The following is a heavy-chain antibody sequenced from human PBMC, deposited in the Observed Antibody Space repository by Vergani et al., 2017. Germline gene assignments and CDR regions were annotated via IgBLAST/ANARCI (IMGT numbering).Heavy chain of an antibody. CDR3: TARRTGRDPFDV. V-gene: IGHV3-9*01. Sequence: EVQLVESGGGLVQPGRSLRLSCAASGFTFDDYAMHWVRQAPGKGLEWVSGISWNSGSIGYADSVKGRFTISRDNAKNSLYLQMNSLKTDDTALYYCTARRTGRDPFDVWGRGTLVTVSS. D-gene: IGHD1-14*01. J-gene: IGHJ3*01. CDR1: GFTFDDYA. CDR2: ISWNSGSI.